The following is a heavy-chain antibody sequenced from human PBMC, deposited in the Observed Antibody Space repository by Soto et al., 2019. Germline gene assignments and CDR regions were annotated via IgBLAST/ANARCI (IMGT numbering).Heavy chain of an antibody. CDR1: GGSFSGYY. V-gene: IGHV4-34*01. Sequence: SETLSLTCAVYGGSFSGYYWSWIRPPPGKGLEWIGEINHSGSTNYNPSLKSRVTISVDTSKNQFSLKLSSVTAADTAVYYCAREPCSGGSCYWFYYYGMDVWGQGTTVTVSS. J-gene: IGHJ6*02. D-gene: IGHD2-15*01. CDR2: INHSGST. CDR3: AREPCSGGSCYWFYYYGMDV.